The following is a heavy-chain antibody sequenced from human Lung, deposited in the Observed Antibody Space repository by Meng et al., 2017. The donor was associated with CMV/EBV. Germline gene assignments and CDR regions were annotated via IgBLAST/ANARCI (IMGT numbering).Heavy chain of an antibody. D-gene: IGHD1-1*01. CDR2: INPNTGGT. J-gene: IGHJ5*02. Sequence: LVQYGGGGKKPAAYSKASCKASGYTSTGYYIHWVRQAPGQGLEWMGWINPNTGGTKYAQKFQGWVTLTRDTSISTAYMELSRLRSDDTAVYYCARGRYELIWGLFDPWGQGTLVTVSS. CDR3: ARGRYELIWGLFDP. V-gene: IGHV1-2*04. CDR1: GYTSTGYY.